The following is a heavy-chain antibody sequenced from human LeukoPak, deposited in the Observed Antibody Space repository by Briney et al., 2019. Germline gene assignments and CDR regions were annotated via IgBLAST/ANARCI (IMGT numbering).Heavy chain of an antibody. D-gene: IGHD3-22*01. V-gene: IGHV1-46*01. Sequence: ASVKVSCKASGYTCTSYYMHWVRQAPGQGLEWMGIINPSGGSTSYAQKFQGRVTITADKSTSTAYMELSSLRSEDTAVYYCARGESYYDSSGYETPYDYWGQGTLVTVSS. CDR2: INPSGGST. CDR1: GYTCTSYY. J-gene: IGHJ4*02. CDR3: ARGESYYDSSGYETPYDY.